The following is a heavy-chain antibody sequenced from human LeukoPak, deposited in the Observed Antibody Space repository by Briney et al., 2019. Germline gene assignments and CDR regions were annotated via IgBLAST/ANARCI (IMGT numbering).Heavy chain of an antibody. Sequence: GGSLRLSCAASGFTFSSYWMSWVRQAPGKGLEWVANIKQDGSEKYYVDSVKGRFTISRDNAKNSVSLQMNSLRAEDTAVYYCAELGITMIGGVWGKGTTVTISS. V-gene: IGHV3-7*01. CDR2: IKQDGSEK. CDR1: GFTFSSYW. J-gene: IGHJ6*04. CDR3: AELGITMIGGV. D-gene: IGHD3-10*02.